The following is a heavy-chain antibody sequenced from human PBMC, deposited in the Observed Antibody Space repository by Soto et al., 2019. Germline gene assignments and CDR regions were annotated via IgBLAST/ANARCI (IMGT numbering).Heavy chain of an antibody. J-gene: IGHJ4*02. CDR3: AHGSCTSADCYPNPYLDY. CDR1: GFSLSTSAEG. Sequence: QITLKESGPTLVKPTQTLTLTCTFSGFSLSTSAEGVGWIRQPPGKALEWLALIYWDGDERYSPSLKSRLTITKDTSKNQVVLTMTSMDPADTATYSCAHGSCTSADCYPNPYLDYWGQGILVTVSS. CDR2: IYWDGDE. D-gene: IGHD2-2*01. V-gene: IGHV2-5*02.